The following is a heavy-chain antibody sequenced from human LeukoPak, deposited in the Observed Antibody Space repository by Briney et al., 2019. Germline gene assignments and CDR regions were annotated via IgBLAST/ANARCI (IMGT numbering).Heavy chain of an antibody. CDR1: GFDLSSYW. Sequence: PGGSLRLSCAASGFDLSSYWMHWVRQSPGKGLMWVSRIESNGLTLYADSVRDRFTISRDNGKNTIYLQMNSLRVDDTAIYYCAKAATYFYGSVTYDWFESWGQGTLVTVSS. CDR3: AKAATYFYGSVTYDWFES. CDR2: IESNGLT. V-gene: IGHV3-74*01. D-gene: IGHD3-10*01. J-gene: IGHJ5*01.